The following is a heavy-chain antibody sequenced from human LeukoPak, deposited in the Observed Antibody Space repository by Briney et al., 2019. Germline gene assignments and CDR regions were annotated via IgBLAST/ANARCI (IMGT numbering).Heavy chain of an antibody. D-gene: IGHD4/OR15-4a*01. CDR3: ARVQTTWSWAFDI. CDR1: GFTFSSYW. CDR2: IKQDGSEK. Sequence: GGSLRLSCAASGFTFSSYWMNWVRQAPGKGLEWVANIKQDGSEKYYVDSVKGRFTISRDNAKNSLYLQMNSLRAEDTAVYYCARVQTTWSWAFDIWGQGTMVTVSS. J-gene: IGHJ3*02. V-gene: IGHV3-7*01.